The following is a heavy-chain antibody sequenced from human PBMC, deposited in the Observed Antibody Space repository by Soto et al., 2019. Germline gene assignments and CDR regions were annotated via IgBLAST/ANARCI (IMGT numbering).Heavy chain of an antibody. V-gene: IGHV3-64*01. CDR3: ARDQGSSSDY. CDR1: GFTFSSYA. J-gene: IGHJ4*02. Sequence: EVQLVESGGGLVQPGGSLRLSCAASGFTFSSYAMHWVRQAPGKGLEYVSAISSNGGSTYYANSVKGRFTISRDNSKNTLYLQMGSLRAEDMAGYYGARDQGSSSDYWGQGTLVTVSS. CDR2: ISSNGGST. D-gene: IGHD6-13*01.